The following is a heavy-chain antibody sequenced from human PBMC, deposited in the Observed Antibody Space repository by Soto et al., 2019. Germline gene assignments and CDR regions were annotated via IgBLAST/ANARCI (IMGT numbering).Heavy chain of an antibody. D-gene: IGHD6-25*01. Sequence: QEDLVQSGAEVKKPGSSVNVSCKASGGTFGSYSITWVRQAPGQRLEWMGEIIPLLRTVNYAQKFQGRVTITGDRSTSTVYMALSSLRSDDPAVYYCARDPVDLFGYMDVWGQGTTVTVSS. CDR3: ARDPVDLFGYMDV. CDR1: GGTFGSYS. CDR2: IIPLLRTV. J-gene: IGHJ6*02. V-gene: IGHV1-69*06.